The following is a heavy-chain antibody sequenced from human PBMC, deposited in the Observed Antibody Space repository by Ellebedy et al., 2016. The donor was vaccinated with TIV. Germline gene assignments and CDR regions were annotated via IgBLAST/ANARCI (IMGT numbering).Heavy chain of an antibody. CDR2: ISYDGSNK. CDR1: GFTFSSYW. CDR3: ARAGKWLDFDY. D-gene: IGHD5-12*01. V-gene: IGHV3-30*14. J-gene: IGHJ4*02. Sequence: GGSLRLSXAASGFTFSSYWMSWVRQAPGKGLEWVAVISYDGSNKYYADSVKGRFTISRDNSKNTLYLQMNSLRAEDTAVYYCARAGKWLDFDYWGQGTLVTVSS.